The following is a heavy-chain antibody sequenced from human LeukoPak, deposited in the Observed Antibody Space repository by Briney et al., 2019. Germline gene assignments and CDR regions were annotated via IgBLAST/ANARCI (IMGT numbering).Heavy chain of an antibody. J-gene: IGHJ4*02. CDR3: ARVSSGRTNFDY. V-gene: IGHV4-4*07. CDR1: GDSISSYD. Sequence: SETLSLTCTVSGDSISSYDGSWIRQPAGKGLEGIGRIYTSGNTNYNPSLKRRVTISVDKSKNQFSLKLSSVTAADTAVYYCARVSSGRTNFDYWGQGTLVTVSS. D-gene: IGHD6-19*01. CDR2: IYTSGNT.